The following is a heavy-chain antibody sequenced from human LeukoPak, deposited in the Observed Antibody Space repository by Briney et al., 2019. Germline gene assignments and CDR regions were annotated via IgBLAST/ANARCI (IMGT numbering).Heavy chain of an antibody. CDR3: ARVGRYWYFDL. J-gene: IGHJ2*01. CDR2: IYHSGST. V-gene: IGHV4-30-2*01. CDR1: GGSISSGGYY. Sequence: PSETLSLTCTVSGGSISSGGYYWSWIRQPPGKGLEWIGYIYHSGSTYYNPSLKSRVTISVDTSKNQFSLKLSSVTAADTAVYYCARVGRYWYFDLWGRGTLVTVSS.